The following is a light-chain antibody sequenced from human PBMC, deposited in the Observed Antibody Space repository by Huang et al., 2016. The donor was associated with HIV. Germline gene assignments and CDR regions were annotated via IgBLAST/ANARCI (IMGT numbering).Light chain of an antibody. CDR2: GAS. CDR1: QSVRHY. V-gene: IGKV3-11*01. CDR3: QESDTWPRLT. J-gene: IGKJ4*01. Sequence: IVLTQTPASLSLSAGERATLSCRASQSVRHYLAGYQHKPGQPPRLLIYGASRRATDIPARFNGSGSGTDFTLTISSLEAEDSALYYCQESDTWPRLTLGGGTKVEIK.